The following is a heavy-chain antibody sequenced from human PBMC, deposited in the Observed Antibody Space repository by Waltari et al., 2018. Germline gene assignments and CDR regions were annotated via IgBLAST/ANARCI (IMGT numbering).Heavy chain of an antibody. CDR1: GGSISSYY. CDR2: IDTRGST. Sequence: QVQLQESGPGLVKPSETLSLTCTVSGGSISSYYWSWIRQPAGKGWEGSGRIDTRGSTNYNTALKSRVTMSVDTSKNQFSLKLSSVTAADTAVYYCAREDRPSPVIPGGFDPWGQGTMVTVSS. V-gene: IGHV4-4*07. J-gene: IGHJ3*01. CDR3: AREDRPSPVIPGGFDP. D-gene: IGHD3-16*02.